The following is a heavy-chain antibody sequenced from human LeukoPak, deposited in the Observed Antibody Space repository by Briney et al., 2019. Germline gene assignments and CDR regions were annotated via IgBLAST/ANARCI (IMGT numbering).Heavy chain of an antibody. CDR1: GFTFSSYA. J-gene: IGHJ4*02. CDR2: IPYDGSNK. Sequence: PGGSLRLSCAASGFTFSSYAMHWVRQAPGKGLEWVAVIPYDGSNKYYADSVKGRFTISRDNSKNTLYLQMNSLRPEDTAVYYCAKQGLVPATAGDWGQGTLVTVSS. CDR3: AKQGLVPATAGD. D-gene: IGHD2-2*01. V-gene: IGHV3-30*04.